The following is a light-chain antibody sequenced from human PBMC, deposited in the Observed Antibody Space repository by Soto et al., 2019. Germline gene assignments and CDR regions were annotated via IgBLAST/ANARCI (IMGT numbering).Light chain of an antibody. J-gene: IGKJ5*01. Sequence: EIVLTQSPGTLSLSPGERATLSCRASQSVSNNYLAWYQQKPGQAPRLLIYGASTRATGIPARFSGSGSGTVFTLTIGSLEPEDSAVYYCQQRKNWPPITFGQGTRLEIK. CDR1: QSVSNNY. CDR3: QQRKNWPPIT. CDR2: GAS. V-gene: IGKV3D-20*02.